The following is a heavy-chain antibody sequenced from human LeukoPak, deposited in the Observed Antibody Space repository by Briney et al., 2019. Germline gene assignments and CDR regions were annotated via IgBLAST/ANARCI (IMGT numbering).Heavy chain of an antibody. CDR2: IYYSGST. Sequence: SETLSLTCTVSGGSLSSSSYYWGWIRQPPGKGLEWIGSIYYSGSTYYNPSLKSRVTISVDTSKNQFSLKLSSVTAADTAVYYCARLEEGFWSNTVDYWGQGTLVTVSS. CDR1: GGSLSSSSYY. D-gene: IGHD3-3*01. CDR3: ARLEEGFWSNTVDY. V-gene: IGHV4-39*01. J-gene: IGHJ4*02.